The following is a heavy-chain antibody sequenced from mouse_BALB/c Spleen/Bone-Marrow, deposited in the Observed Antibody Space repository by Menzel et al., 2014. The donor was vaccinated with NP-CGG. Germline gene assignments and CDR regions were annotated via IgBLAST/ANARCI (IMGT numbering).Heavy chain of an antibody. D-gene: IGHD2-4*01. CDR2: IWAGGST. Sequence: VKVVESGPGLVAPSQSLSITCTVSGFSLTSYGVHWVRQPPGKGLEWLGVIWAGGSTNYNSALMSRLSISKDNSKSQVFLKMNSLQTDDTAMYYYASPIYYDYPLFAYWGQGTLVTVSA. V-gene: IGHV2-9*02. CDR3: ASPIYYDYPLFAY. CDR1: GFSLTSYG. J-gene: IGHJ3*01.